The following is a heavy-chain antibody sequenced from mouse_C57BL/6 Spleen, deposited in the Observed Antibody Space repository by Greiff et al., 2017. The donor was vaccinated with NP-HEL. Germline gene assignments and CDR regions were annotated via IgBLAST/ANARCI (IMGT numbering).Heavy chain of an antibody. CDR2: INPNNGGT. Sequence: EVQLQQSGPELVKPGASVKISCKASGYTFTDYYMNWVKQSHGKSLEWIGDINPNNGGTSYNQKFKGKATLTVDKSSSTAYMELRSLTSEDSAFYYCAIRAMDYWGQGTSVTVSS. CDR3: AIRAMDY. J-gene: IGHJ4*01. CDR1: GYTFTDYY. V-gene: IGHV1-26*01.